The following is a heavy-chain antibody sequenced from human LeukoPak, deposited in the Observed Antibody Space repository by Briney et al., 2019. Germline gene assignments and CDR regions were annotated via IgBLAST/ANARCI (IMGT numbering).Heavy chain of an antibody. CDR1: GGSISSNNYY. D-gene: IGHD1-14*01. J-gene: IGHJ4*02. V-gene: IGHV4-39*01. Sequence: SETLSLTCTVSGGSISSNNYYWGWIRQPPGKGLEWIGSIYNSGSAYYNPSLKSRVTISVDTSKNQFALKLSSVTAADTAVYYCARDRSSYFDYWGQGTLVTVSS. CDR3: ARDRSSYFDY. CDR2: IYNSGSA.